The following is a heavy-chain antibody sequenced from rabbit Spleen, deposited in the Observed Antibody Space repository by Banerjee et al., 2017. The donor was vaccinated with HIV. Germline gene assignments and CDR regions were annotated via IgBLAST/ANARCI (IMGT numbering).Heavy chain of an antibody. Sequence: LEESGGGLVQPEGSLTLTCTASGFSFSRSYWICWVRQAPGKGLEWISCIAGSSSGFTYSATWAKGRFTCSKTSSTTVTLQMTSLTVADTATYFCTRDTATSFSTYGMDLWGPGTLVTVS. CDR2: IAGSSSGFT. D-gene: IGHD1-1*01. J-gene: IGHJ6*01. CDR3: TRDTATSFSTYGMDL. V-gene: IGHV1S45*01. CDR1: GFSFSRSYW.